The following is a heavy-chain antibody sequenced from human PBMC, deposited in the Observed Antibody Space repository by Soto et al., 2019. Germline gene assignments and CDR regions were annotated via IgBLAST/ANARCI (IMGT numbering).Heavy chain of an antibody. J-gene: IGHJ6*02. CDR3: AASCVGCRGFHYYGMDV. CDR1: GGSFSGYY. D-gene: IGHD5-12*01. V-gene: IGHV4-34*01. CDR2: INHSGST. Sequence: SETLSLTCAVYGGSFSGYYWTWIRQPPGTGLEWIGEINHSGSTNYNPSLKSRVTISVDTSKNQFSLKLSSVTAADTAVYYCAASCVGCRGFHYYGMDVWGQGTTVT.